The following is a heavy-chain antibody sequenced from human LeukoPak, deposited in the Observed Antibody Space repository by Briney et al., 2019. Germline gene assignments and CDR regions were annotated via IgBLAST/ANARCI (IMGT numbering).Heavy chain of an antibody. D-gene: IGHD6-13*01. V-gene: IGHV3-23*01. J-gene: IGHJ5*02. CDR3: AKDKRYSSSWYNGNWFDP. CDR2: ISGSGGST. Sequence: GGTLRLSCAASGFTFSSYGMSWVRQAPGKGLEWVSAISGSGGSTYYADSVKGRFTISRDNSKNTLYLQMNSLRAEDTAVYYCAKDKRYSSSWYNGNWFDPWGQGTLVTVSS. CDR1: GFTFSSYG.